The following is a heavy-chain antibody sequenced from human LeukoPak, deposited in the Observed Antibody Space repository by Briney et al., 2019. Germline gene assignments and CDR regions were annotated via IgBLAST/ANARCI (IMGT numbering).Heavy chain of an antibody. CDR2: ISSSSSSI. Sequence: KSGGSLRLSCAASGFTFSDYYMSWIRQAPGKGLEWVSYISSSSSSIYYADSVKGRFTISRDNAKNSLYLQMNSLRAEDTAVYYCARGSTRYQRADAFDIWGLGTLVTVSS. J-gene: IGHJ3*02. V-gene: IGHV3-11*04. D-gene: IGHD2-2*01. CDR3: ARGSTRYQRADAFDI. CDR1: GFTFSDYY.